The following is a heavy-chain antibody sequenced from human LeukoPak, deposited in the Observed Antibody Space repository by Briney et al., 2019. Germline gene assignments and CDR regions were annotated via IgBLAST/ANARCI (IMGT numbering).Heavy chain of an antibody. Sequence: GASVKVSCKASGYTFTSYDINWVRQATGQGLEWMGWMNPNSGNTGYAQKFQGRVTMTRNTSISTAYMELSSLRSEDTAVYYCARGCSYFSQYHYYYMDVWGKGTTVTVSS. J-gene: IGHJ6*03. CDR2: MNPNSGNT. CDR3: ARGCSYFSQYHYYYMDV. V-gene: IGHV1-8*01. D-gene: IGHD3-10*01. CDR1: GYTFTSYD.